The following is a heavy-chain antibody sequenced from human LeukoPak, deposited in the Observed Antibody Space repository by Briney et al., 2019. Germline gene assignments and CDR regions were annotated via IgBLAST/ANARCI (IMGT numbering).Heavy chain of an antibody. CDR2: ISGSGGST. D-gene: IGHD1-26*01. J-gene: IGHJ4*02. V-gene: IGHV3-23*01. Sequence: GGSLRLSCAASGFSFSSYAMNWVRQAPGKGLEWVSVISGSGGSTDSADSVRGRFTISRDNSKNTLYLQMNSLRAEDTAVYYCAKDLVGANRPFDSWGQGTLVTVSS. CDR3: AKDLVGANRPFDS. CDR1: GFSFSSYA.